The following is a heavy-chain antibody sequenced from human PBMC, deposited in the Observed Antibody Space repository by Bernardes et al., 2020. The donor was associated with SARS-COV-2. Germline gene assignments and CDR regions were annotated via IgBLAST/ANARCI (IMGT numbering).Heavy chain of an antibody. J-gene: IGHJ4*02. CDR3: AKGSGYRFDY. D-gene: IGHD5-12*01. Sequence: GGSLSPPCAAVGFTLSTAVMRWFRQAPGKVLEWVSTISGAGATYYADSVKGRFTISRDNSKNTLYLQMNNLRAEDTAIYYCAKGSGYRFDYWGQGTLVTVSS. CDR1: GFTLSTAV. CDR2: ISGAGAT. V-gene: IGHV3-23*01.